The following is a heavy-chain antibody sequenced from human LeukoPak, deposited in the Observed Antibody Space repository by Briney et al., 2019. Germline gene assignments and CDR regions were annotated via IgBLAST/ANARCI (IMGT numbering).Heavy chain of an antibody. V-gene: IGHV3-23*01. CDR2: ISCSGGST. CDR3: AKDRGFGYYDSSGYPDY. CDR1: GFTFSDYH. J-gene: IGHJ4*02. Sequence: GGSLRLSCAASGFTFSDYHMSWIRQAPGKGLEWVSAISCSGGSTYYADSVNGQVTISRDNSKNTLYLQMNSLRAEDTAVYYCAKDRGFGYYDSSGYPDYWGQGTLVTVSS. D-gene: IGHD3-22*01.